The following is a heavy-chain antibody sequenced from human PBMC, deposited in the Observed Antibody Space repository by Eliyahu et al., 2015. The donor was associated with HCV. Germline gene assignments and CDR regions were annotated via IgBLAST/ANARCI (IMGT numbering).Heavy chain of an antibody. CDR3: ASGGGGIAVTGTGGWFDP. V-gene: IGHV4-59*01. J-gene: IGHJ5*02. Sequence: QVQLQESGPGLVKPSETLSLTCTVSGGXITXYYWSWIRQPPGKGLXWIGYIHYSGSTNXNPSLKSRVTISIDTSKNQFSLNLTSVTAADTAMYYCASGGGGIAVTGTGGWFDPWGQGTLVTVSS. D-gene: IGHD6-19*01. CDR2: IHYSGST. CDR1: GGXITXYY.